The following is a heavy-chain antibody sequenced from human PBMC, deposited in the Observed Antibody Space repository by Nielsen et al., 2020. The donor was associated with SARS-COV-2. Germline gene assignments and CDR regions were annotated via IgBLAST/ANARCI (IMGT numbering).Heavy chain of an antibody. CDR2: IKQDGSEK. V-gene: IGHV3-7*01. D-gene: IGHD1-26*01. J-gene: IGHJ4*02. CDR1: GFTFSSYW. CDR3: ARSSIVGATLFDY. Sequence: GESLNISCAASGFTFSSYWMSWVRQAPGKGLEWVANIKQDGSEKYYVDSVKGRFTISRDNAKNSLYLQMNSLRAEDTAVYYCARSSIVGATLFDYWGQGTLVTVSS.